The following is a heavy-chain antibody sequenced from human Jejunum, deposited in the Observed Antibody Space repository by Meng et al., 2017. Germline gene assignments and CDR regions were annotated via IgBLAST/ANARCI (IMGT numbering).Heavy chain of an antibody. Sequence: QLVESGGGLVQPGGSLRLSCAASGFTFNNYAMSWVRQAPGEGLEWVSTITGSGGNTYYADSVKGRFTISRDISKNTLYLQMNSLRAEDTALYYCAKLTRIWGQGTLVTVSS. D-gene: IGHD3-10*01. V-gene: IGHV3-23*04. CDR2: ITGSGGNT. CDR1: GFTFNNYA. CDR3: AKLTRI. J-gene: IGHJ4*02.